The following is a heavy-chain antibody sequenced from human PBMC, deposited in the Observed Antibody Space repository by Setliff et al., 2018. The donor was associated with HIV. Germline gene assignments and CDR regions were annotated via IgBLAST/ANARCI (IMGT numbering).Heavy chain of an antibody. Sequence: ASVKVSCKASGYTFPTYAITWVRQAPGQGLEWMGWISAYNGNANYAQKFQGRVTMTTDTSTSTAYMELRSLRSDDTAVYFCARGDCSSNSCQEGFNYWGQGTLVTVSS. CDR3: ARGDCSSNSCQEGFNY. V-gene: IGHV1-18*01. CDR2: ISAYNGNA. CDR1: GYTFPTYA. D-gene: IGHD2-2*01. J-gene: IGHJ4*02.